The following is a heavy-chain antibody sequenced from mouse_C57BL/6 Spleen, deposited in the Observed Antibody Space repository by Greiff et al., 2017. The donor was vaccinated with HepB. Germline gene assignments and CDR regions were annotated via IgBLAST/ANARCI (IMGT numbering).Heavy chain of an antibody. CDR2: ISSGGSYT. CDR3: VRLTGKGAMDY. CDR1: GFTFSSYG. D-gene: IGHD4-1*01. Sequence: DVHLVESGGDLVKPGGSLKLSCAASGFTFSSYGMSWVRQTPDKRLEWVATISSGGSYTYYPDSVKGRFTISRDNAKNTLYLQMSSLKSEDTAMYYCVRLTGKGAMDYWGQGTSVTVSS. V-gene: IGHV5-6*01. J-gene: IGHJ4*01.